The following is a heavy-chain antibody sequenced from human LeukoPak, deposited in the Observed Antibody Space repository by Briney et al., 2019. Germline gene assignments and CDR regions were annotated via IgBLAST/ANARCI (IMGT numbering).Heavy chain of an antibody. CDR2: ISHSGST. J-gene: IGHJ1*01. Sequence: PSETLSLTCTVSDASISSGAYYWTWIRQPPGKGLEWIGYISHSGSTYYNPSLKSRVTISVDMSKNQFSLKLSSVTAADTAVYYCAREEGQWLVHSYFQHWGQGTLVTVSS. CDR1: DASISSGAYY. V-gene: IGHV4-30-2*05. D-gene: IGHD6-19*01. CDR3: AREEGQWLVHSYFQH.